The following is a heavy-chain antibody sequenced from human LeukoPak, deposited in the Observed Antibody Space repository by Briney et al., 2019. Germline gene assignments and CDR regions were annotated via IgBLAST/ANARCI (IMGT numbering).Heavy chain of an antibody. J-gene: IGHJ4*02. Sequence: SETLSLTCTVSGGSISTYYWSWIRQSPGKGLEWIGYMSYSGSNCYNPSLKSRVTISIDTSKTQFSLKLSSVTAADTAVYYCARVVYSGSWGYFDYWGQGALVTVSS. CDR1: GGSISTYY. CDR2: MSYSGSN. D-gene: IGHD3-10*01. V-gene: IGHV4-59*01. CDR3: ARVVYSGSWGYFDY.